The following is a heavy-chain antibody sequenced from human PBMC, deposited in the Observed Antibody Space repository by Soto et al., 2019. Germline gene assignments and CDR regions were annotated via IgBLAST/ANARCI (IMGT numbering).Heavy chain of an antibody. Sequence: GGSLRLSCAASGFTFSSYAMSWVRLAPGKGLEWVSAISGSGGSTYYADSVKGRFTISRDNSKNTLYLQMNSLRAEDTAVYYCAKLGNSPPFFDYWGQGTLVTVSS. CDR1: GFTFSSYA. V-gene: IGHV3-23*01. D-gene: IGHD1-7*01. CDR2: ISGSGGST. CDR3: AKLGNSPPFFDY. J-gene: IGHJ4*02.